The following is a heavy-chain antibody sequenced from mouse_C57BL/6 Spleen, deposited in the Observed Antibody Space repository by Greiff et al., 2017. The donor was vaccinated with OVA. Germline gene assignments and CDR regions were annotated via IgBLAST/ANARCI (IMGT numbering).Heavy chain of an antibody. CDR3: ARNGGNYRWYFDV. D-gene: IGHD2-1*01. J-gene: IGHJ1*03. V-gene: IGHV2-2*01. Sequence: VKLVESGPGLVQPSQSLSITCTVSGFSLTSYGVHWVRQSPGTGLEWLGVIWSGGSTDYNAAFISRLSISKDNSKSQVFFKMNSLQADDTAIYYCARNGGNYRWYFDVWGTGTTVTVSS. CDR1: GFSLTSYG. CDR2: IWSGGST.